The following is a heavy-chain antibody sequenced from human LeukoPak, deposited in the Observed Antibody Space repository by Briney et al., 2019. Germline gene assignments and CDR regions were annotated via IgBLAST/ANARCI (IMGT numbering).Heavy chain of an antibody. D-gene: IGHD3-3*01. CDR2: ISYDGSNK. CDR1: GFTFSSYG. V-gene: IGHV3-30*03. J-gene: IGHJ3*01. CDR3: ARESGWGLPHAFDF. Sequence: GGSLRLSCAASGFTFSSYGMHWVRQAPGKGLEWVAVISYDGSNKYYADSVKGRFSIPRDNSKNTLYLQMNSLRAEDTAVYYCARESGWGLPHAFDFWGQGTMVTVSS.